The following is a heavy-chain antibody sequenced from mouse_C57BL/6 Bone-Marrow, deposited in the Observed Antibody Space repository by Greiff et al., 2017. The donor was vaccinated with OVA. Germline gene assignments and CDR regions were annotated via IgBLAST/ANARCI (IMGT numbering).Heavy chain of an antibody. CDR3: ARGLGAWFAC. V-gene: IGHV1-81*01. CDR2: IYPRSGNT. J-gene: IGHJ3*01. CDR1: GYTFTSYG. Sequence: VQLQQSGAELVRPGASVKLSCKASGYTFTSYGISWVKQRTGQGLEWIGEIYPRSGNTYYNEKFKGKATLTADKSSSTAYMGLRSLTSEDSAVYFCARGLGAWFACWGRGTLVTVSA. D-gene: IGHD4-1*01.